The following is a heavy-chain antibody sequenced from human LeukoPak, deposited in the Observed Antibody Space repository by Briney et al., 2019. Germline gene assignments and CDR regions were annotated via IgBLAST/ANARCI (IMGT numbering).Heavy chain of an antibody. CDR3: ARLGIAKYHYYYDSTNYFDY. Sequence: PSETLSLTCAVYGGSFSGYYWSWIRQPPGKGLEWFGEINHSGSTNYNPSLKSRVTISVDTSKNQFSLKLSSVTAADTAVYYCARLGIAKYHYYYDSTNYFDYWGQGTLVTVSS. J-gene: IGHJ4*02. V-gene: IGHV4-34*01. D-gene: IGHD3-22*01. CDR2: INHSGST. CDR1: GGSFSGYY.